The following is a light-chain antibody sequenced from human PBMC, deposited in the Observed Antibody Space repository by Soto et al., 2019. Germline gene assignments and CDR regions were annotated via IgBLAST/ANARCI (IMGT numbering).Light chain of an antibody. Sequence: QSALTQPASVSGSPGQSITISCTGTSNDVGGYNYVSWYQQHPGKAPKLMIYEVSNRPSGVSSRFSGSKSGSTASLTISGLKAEDEADYYCSSYTGSSTLYVFGTGTKVTVL. V-gene: IGLV2-14*01. CDR3: SSYTGSSTLYV. J-gene: IGLJ1*01. CDR1: SNDVGGYNY. CDR2: EVS.